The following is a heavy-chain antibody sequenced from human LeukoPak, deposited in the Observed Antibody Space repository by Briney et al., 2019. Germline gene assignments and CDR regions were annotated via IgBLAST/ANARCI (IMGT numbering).Heavy chain of an antibody. CDR3: ARLIIVATNFDY. J-gene: IGHJ4*02. V-gene: IGHV3-11*06. CDR2: ISSSSSSYT. D-gene: IGHD3-16*01. Sequence: PGGSLRLSCAASGFTFSVYYMSWIRQAPGKGLEWVSYISSSSSSYTNYADSVKGRFTISRDNAKNSLYLQMNSLRAEDTAVYYCARLIIVATNFDYWGQGTLVTVSS. CDR1: GFTFSVYY.